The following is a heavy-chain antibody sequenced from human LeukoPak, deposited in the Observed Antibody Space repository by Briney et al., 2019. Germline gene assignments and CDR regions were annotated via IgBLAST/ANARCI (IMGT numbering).Heavy chain of an antibody. CDR2: IYYSGST. J-gene: IGHJ4*02. D-gene: IGHD3-10*01. Sequence: SETLSLTCTVSGGSIISYYWSWIRQPPGKGLEWIGYIYYSGSTNYNPSLKSRVTISVDTSKNQFSLKLSSVTAADTAVYYCGGSGSYREIAYWGQGTLVTVSS. CDR3: GGSGSYREIAY. CDR1: GGSIISYY. V-gene: IGHV4-59*01.